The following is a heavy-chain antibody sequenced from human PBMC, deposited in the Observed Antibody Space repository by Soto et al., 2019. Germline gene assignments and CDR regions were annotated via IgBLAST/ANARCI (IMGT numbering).Heavy chain of an antibody. CDR2: IFPGDSDT. V-gene: IGHV5-51*01. J-gene: IGHJ6*02. Sequence: GESLKISCKASGYNFPNYWIGWVRQMPGKGLEWMGIIFPGDSDTRYSPSFQGQVTISADKCINTAYLQWSSLNASDTAMYYCPKGAAASGSWSYYYYGLDVWGQGTTVTVSS. CDR1: GYNFPNYW. D-gene: IGHD6-13*01. CDR3: PKGAAASGSWSYYYYGLDV.